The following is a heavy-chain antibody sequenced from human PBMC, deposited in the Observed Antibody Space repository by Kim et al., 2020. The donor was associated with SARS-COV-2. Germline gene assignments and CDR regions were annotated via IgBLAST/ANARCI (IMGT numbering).Heavy chain of an antibody. CDR2: IRSKAYGGTT. CDR1: GFTFGDYA. V-gene: IGHV3-49*04. Sequence: GGSLRLSCTASGFTFGDYAMSWVRQAPGKGLEWVGFIRSKAYGGTTEYAASVKGRFTISRDDSKSIAYLQMNSLKTEDTAVYYCTRSIVGATVEIDYWGQGTLVTVSS. J-gene: IGHJ4*02. D-gene: IGHD1-26*01. CDR3: TRSIVGATVEIDY.